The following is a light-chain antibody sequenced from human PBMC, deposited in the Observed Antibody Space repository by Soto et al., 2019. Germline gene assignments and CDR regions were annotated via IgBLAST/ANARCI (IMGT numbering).Light chain of an antibody. V-gene: IGKV1-9*01. CDR1: QGVSSY. J-gene: IGKJ5*01. CDR2: AAS. Sequence: IQLTQSPSSLAASVGDRVTITCRASQGVSSYLAWYQQIPGKAPKLLISAASTLQSGVPSRFSDSGSGTDFTLTISSLQPEDFASYYCQQLNDYPITFGQGTRLEIK. CDR3: QQLNDYPIT.